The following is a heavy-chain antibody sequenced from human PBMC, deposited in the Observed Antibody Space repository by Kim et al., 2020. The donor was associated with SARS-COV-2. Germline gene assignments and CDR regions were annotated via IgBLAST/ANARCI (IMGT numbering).Heavy chain of an antibody. CDR3: ARDRYYGSGNYYNAYWYFDR. CDR1: GYSFTSYG. Sequence: ASVKVSCKASGYSFTSYGISWVRQAPGQGLEWMGWISAYNGNTKYAQKLQGRVTMTTNTSTSTAYMELRSLRSDDTAVFYCARDRYYGSGNYYNAYWYFDRWGRGALVPVSS. CDR2: ISAYNGNT. J-gene: IGHJ2*01. V-gene: IGHV1-18*01. D-gene: IGHD3-10*01.